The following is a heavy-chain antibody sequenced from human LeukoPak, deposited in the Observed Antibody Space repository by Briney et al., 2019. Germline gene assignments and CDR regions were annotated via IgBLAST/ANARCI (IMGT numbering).Heavy chain of an antibody. Sequence: PGGSLRLSCAASGFTFSSYGMHWVRQAPGKGLEWVAFIRYDGSNKYYADSVKGRFTISRDNSKNTLYLQMNSLRAEDTAVYYCAKDLIAGAWGYYFDYWGQGTLVTVSS. J-gene: IGHJ4*02. D-gene: IGHD6-13*01. V-gene: IGHV3-30*02. CDR2: IRYDGSNK. CDR1: GFTFSSYG. CDR3: AKDLIAGAWGYYFDY.